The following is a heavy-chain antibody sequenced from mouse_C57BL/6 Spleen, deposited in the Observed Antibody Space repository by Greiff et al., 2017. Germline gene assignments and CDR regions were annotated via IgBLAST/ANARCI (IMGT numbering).Heavy chain of an antibody. J-gene: IGHJ2*01. CDR1: GYTFTDYY. CDR2: IYPGSGNT. D-gene: IGHD4-1*01. CDR3: ARRANWDYFDY. V-gene: IGHV1-76*01. Sequence: QVQLQQSGAELVRPGASVKLSCKASGYTFTDYYINWVKQRPGQGLEWIARIYPGSGNTYYNEKFKGKATLTAEKSSSTAYMQLSSLTSEDSAVYFCARRANWDYFDYWGQGTTLTVSS.